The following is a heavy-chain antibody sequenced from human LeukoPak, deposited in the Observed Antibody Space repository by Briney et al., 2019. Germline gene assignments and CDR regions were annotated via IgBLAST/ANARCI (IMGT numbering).Heavy chain of an antibody. Sequence: ASVKVSCKASGYSFADYYMHWVRQAPGQGLEWMGWIKPNSGGTRSAQKFQGRVTMTRDTSISTAYMELSRLRSDDTAVYYCARDATITMVRGVINPVDCWGQGTLVTVSS. J-gene: IGHJ4*02. D-gene: IGHD3-10*01. V-gene: IGHV1-2*02. CDR2: IKPNSGGT. CDR1: GYSFADYY. CDR3: ARDATITMVRGVINPVDC.